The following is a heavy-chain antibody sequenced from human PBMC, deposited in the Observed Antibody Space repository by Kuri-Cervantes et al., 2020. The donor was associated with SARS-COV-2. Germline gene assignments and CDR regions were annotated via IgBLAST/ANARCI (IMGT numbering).Heavy chain of an antibody. V-gene: IGHV3-11*05. CDR2: ISSSSSYI. D-gene: IGHD5-12*01. CDR3: ARDAKTRYSGYGLSYYGMDV. J-gene: IGHJ6*02. CDR1: GFTFSDYY. Sequence: GGSLRLSCAASGFTFSDYYMSWIRQAPGKGLEWVSSISSSSSYIYYADSVKGRFTISRDNAKNSLYLQMNSLRAEDTAVYYCARDAKTRYSGYGLSYYGMDVWGQGTTVTVSS.